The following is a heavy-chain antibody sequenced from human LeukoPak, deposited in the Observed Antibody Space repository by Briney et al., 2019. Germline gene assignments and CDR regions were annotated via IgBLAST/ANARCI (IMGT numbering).Heavy chain of an antibody. D-gene: IGHD3-10*01. Sequence: GASVKVSCKASGYTFTSCDINWVRQATGQGLEWMGWMNPNSGNTGYAQKFQGRVTMTRNTSISTAYMELSSLRSEDTAVYYCARGNPRITMVRGVIIKTYAWGQGTLVTVSS. V-gene: IGHV1-8*01. J-gene: IGHJ5*02. CDR2: MNPNSGNT. CDR1: GYTFTSCD. CDR3: ARGNPRITMVRGVIIKTYA.